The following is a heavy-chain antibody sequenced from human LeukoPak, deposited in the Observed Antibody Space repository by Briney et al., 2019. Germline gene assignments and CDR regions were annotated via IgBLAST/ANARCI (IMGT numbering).Heavy chain of an antibody. Sequence: PSETLSLTCTVSSGSISIYYWSWIRQPPGKGLEWIGYIYYSGSTNYNPSLKSRVTISVDTSKTQFSLELSSVTAADTAVYYCASHYDILTGYAYWGQGTLVTVSS. J-gene: IGHJ4*02. CDR1: SGSISIYY. V-gene: IGHV4-59*01. D-gene: IGHD3-9*01. CDR2: IYYSGST. CDR3: ASHYDILTGYAY.